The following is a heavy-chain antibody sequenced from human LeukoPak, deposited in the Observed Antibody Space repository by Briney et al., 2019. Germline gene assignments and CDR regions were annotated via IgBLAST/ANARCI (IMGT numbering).Heavy chain of an antibody. CDR2: INQDGSEK. Sequence: PGGSLRLSCVASGFTFSDYYMTWVRQPPGKGLEWVANINQDGSEKYYVDSVKGRFTISRDNAKNSLFLQMNSLRAEDTAVYYCAREVTPYYRGQGALVTVSS. CDR3: AREVTPYY. V-gene: IGHV3-7*01. D-gene: IGHD4-23*01. CDR1: GFTFSDYY. J-gene: IGHJ4*02.